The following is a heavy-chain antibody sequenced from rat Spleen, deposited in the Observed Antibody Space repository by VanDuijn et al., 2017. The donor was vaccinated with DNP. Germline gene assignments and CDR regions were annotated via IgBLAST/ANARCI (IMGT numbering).Heavy chain of an antibody. V-gene: IGHV5-25*01. D-gene: IGHD1-3*01. CDR1: GFTFSDYN. J-gene: IGHJ2*01. CDR3: ARPLFHYGSFPDY. Sequence: EVQLVESGGGLVQPGRSLKLSCAASGFTFSDYNMAWVRQAPTKGLEWVASITNGGVNTYYRDSVKGRFTISRDNAKSSLYLQMNSLKSEDTATYYCARPLFHYGSFPDYWGQGVMVTVSS. CDR2: ITNGGVNT.